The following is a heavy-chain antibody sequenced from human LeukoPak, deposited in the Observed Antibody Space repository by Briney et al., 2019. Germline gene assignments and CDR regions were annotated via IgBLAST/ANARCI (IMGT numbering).Heavy chain of an antibody. D-gene: IGHD3-9*01. J-gene: IGHJ4*02. CDR2: IYYSGST. CDR1: GGSISSYY. CDR3: ARSYYDILTGYYHYFDY. V-gene: IGHV4-59*01. Sequence: SETLSLTCTVSGGSISSYYWSWIRRPPGKGLEWIGYIYYSGSTNYNPSLKSRVTISVDTPKNQFSLKLSSVTAADTAVYYCARSYYDILTGYYHYFDYWGQGTLVTVSS.